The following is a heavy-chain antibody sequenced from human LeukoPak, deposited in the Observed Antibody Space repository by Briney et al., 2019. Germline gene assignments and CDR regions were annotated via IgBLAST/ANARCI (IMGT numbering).Heavy chain of an antibody. D-gene: IGHD6-6*01. CDR3: ARRTLAARPDEDWFGP. CDR1: GDSITSGGFY. CDR2: IYSSGGS. V-gene: IGHV4-31*03. J-gene: IGHJ5*02. Sequence: SETLSLTCTISGDSITSGGFYWSWIRQLPGKGLEWIGYIYSSGGSYYKPSLKSRVAISVDTSKNQFSLKLTSVTAADTAVYYCARRTLAARPDEDWFGPWGQGTLVAVSS.